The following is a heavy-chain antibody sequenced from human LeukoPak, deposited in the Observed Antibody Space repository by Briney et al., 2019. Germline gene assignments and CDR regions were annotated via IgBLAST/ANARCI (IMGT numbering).Heavy chain of an antibody. CDR1: GFTFSSYW. J-gene: IGHJ6*03. V-gene: IGHV3-7*01. Sequence: GGSLRLSCAASGFTFSSYWMSWVRQAPGKGLEWVANIKQDGSEKYYVDSVKGRFTISRDNAKNSLYLQMNSLRAEDTAVYYCARDCGGGGSCYVYYYYYMDVWGKGTTVTVSS. D-gene: IGHD2-15*01. CDR3: ARDCGGGGSCYVYYYYYMDV. CDR2: IKQDGSEK.